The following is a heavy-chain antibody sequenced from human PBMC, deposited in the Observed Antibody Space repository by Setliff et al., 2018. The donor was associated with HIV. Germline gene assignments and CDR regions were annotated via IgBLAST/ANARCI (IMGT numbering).Heavy chain of an antibody. Sequence: GASVKVSCKASGYTLAGYFMHWVRQAPGQGLEWMGWINPNSAGTNYAQKFQGRVTMTGDTSISTAYMELSGLRSDDTAVYYCARVDDFWSGPNTAGYMDVWGKGTAVTVSS. CDR3: ARVDDFWSGPNTAGYMDV. V-gene: IGHV1-2*02. CDR1: GYTLAGYF. D-gene: IGHD3-3*01. J-gene: IGHJ6*03. CDR2: INPNSAGT.